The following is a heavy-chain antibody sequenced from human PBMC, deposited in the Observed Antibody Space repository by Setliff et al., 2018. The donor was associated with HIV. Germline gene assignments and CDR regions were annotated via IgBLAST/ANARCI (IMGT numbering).Heavy chain of an antibody. Sequence: PGGSLRLSCVASEFTFRNYAMHWVRQAPGKGLKWVAAISYDGGDEHYADSVKGRFTISRDNSKSTLYLLLESIRGEDTGVYYCARGMNYYDTTPRAAAGGGHWGQGTLVTVSS. V-gene: IGHV3-30*04. D-gene: IGHD2-8*02. CDR3: ARGMNYYDTTPRAAAGGGH. J-gene: IGHJ4*02. CDR1: EFTFRNYA. CDR2: ISYDGGDE.